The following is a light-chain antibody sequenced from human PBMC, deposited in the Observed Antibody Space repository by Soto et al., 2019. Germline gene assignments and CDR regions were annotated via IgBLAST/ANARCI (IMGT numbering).Light chain of an antibody. J-gene: IGKJ1*01. CDR2: GAS. CDR1: QGVRSY. CDR3: HQVYTYPRT. V-gene: IGKV1-9*01. Sequence: IQLTQSPSSPSASVGDRLTITCRASQGVRSYLAWFQQRPGKAPKLLIFGASTLQNGVPARFSGGGFGTEFTLTITSLQPEDFATYYCHQVYTYPRTFGQGTKVDIK.